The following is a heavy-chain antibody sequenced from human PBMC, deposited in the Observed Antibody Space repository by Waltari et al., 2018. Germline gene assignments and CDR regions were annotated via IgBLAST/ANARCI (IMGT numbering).Heavy chain of an antibody. CDR3: VTALGDRSSASRPFDV. CDR1: GYRFTDYY. CDR2: VGPEEGET. V-gene: IGHV1-69-2*01. J-gene: IGHJ3*01. D-gene: IGHD3-10*01. Sequence: EVQLLQSGTELKKPGSTVKISCQVSGYRFTDYYIHWVQQAPGQGPQWMGRVGPEEGETRYAERFQGRVTITADTSTETAFMELSSLTSDDTAVYYCVTALGDRSSASRPFDVWGLGTLITVSS.